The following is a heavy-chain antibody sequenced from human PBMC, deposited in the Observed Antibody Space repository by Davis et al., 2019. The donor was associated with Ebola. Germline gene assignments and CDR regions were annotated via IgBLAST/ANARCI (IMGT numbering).Heavy chain of an antibody. Sequence: PSETLSLTCAVYGGSFSGYYWSWIRQPPGKGLEWIGEINHSGRTNYNPSLKSRVTISVDTSKNQYSLKLSSVTAADTAVYYCARDLGYCSGGSCHKGWFDPWGKGTLVTVSS. D-gene: IGHD2-15*01. CDR1: GGSFSGYY. J-gene: IGHJ5*02. CDR2: INHSGRT. V-gene: IGHV4-34*01. CDR3: ARDLGYCSGGSCHKGWFDP.